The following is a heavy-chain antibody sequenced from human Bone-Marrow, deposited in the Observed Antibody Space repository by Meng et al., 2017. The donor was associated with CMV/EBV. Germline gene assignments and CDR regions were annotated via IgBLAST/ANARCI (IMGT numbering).Heavy chain of an antibody. J-gene: IGHJ4*02. V-gene: IGHV3-30*04. CDR2: ISYDGSNK. CDR3: ARARLGYCSGGRCKNTTLFDY. Sequence: GGSLRLSCAASGLTPSSYAMHWVRQAPGKGLEWVAVISYDGSNKYYADSVKGRFTISRDNSKNTLYLQMNSLRAEDTAVYYCARARLGYCSGGRCKNTTLFDYWGQGTLVTVSS. D-gene: IGHD2-15*01. CDR1: GLTPSSYA.